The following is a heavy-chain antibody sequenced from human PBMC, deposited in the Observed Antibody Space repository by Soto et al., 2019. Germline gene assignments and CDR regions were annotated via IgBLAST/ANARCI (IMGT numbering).Heavy chain of an antibody. J-gene: IGHJ5*02. CDR3: ATRITVFGLLIPPFDP. CDR1: GGSVNGYY. CDR2: INHTGGI. D-gene: IGHD3-3*01. V-gene: IGHV4-34*01. Sequence: SETLSLTCAVYGGSVNGYYWNWIRQPPGKGLEWIGEINHTGGIHYNPSLKSRVTMSVDTSKNQFSLRLSSVTAADTAIYHCATRITVFGLLIPPFDPWGQGTQVTVSS.